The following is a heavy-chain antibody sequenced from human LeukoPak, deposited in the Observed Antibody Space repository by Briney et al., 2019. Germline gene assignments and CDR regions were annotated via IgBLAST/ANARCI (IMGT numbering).Heavy chain of an antibody. CDR1: GFTFSSYA. V-gene: IGHV3-23*01. CDR3: AKGVPHWYSTRPDAFDI. J-gene: IGHJ3*02. Sequence: GGSLRLSCAASGFTFSSYAMSWVRQAPGKGLEWVSAISGSGGSTYYADSVKGRFTISRDNSKNTLYLQMNSLRAEDTAVYYCAKGVPHWYSTRPDAFDIWGQGTMVTVSS. CDR2: ISGSGGST. D-gene: IGHD6-13*01.